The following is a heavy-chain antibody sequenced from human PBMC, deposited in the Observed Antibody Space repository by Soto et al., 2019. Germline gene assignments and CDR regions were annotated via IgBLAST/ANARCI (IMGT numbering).Heavy chain of an antibody. D-gene: IGHD2-21*01. Sequence: QMQLVQSGPEVKKPGTSVKVSCKASGFTFTSSAVQWVRQARGQRLEWIGWIVVGSGNTNYAQKFQERVTITRDMSTSTAYMELSSLRSEDTAVYYCAADRGGDLPFDYWGQGTLVTVSS. J-gene: IGHJ4*02. CDR2: IVVGSGNT. CDR3: AADRGGDLPFDY. V-gene: IGHV1-58*01. CDR1: GFTFTSSA.